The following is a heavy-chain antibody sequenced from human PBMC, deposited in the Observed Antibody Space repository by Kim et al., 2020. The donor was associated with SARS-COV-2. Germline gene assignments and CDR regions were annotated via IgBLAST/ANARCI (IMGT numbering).Heavy chain of an antibody. CDR2: INHIGST. V-gene: IGHV4-34*01. J-gene: IGHJ6*03. D-gene: IGHD1-7*01. CDR1: GGSFSGYY. CDR3: ARAGRYNWNSGGYYYYYYMDV. Sequence: SETLSLTCAVYGGSFSGYYWSWIRQPPGKGLGWIGEINHIGSTNYNPSLKSRVTISVDTSKNQFSLKLGSVTAADTAVYYCARAGRYNWNSGGYYYYYYMDVWGKGTTVTVSS.